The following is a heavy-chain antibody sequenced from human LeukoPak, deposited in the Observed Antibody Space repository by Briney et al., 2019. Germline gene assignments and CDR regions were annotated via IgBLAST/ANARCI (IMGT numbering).Heavy chain of an antibody. CDR2: ISYDGSNK. CDR1: GFTFSSYG. Sequence: SGGSLRLSCAASGFTFSSYGMHWVRQAPGKGLEWVAVISYDGSNKYYADSVKGRFTISRDNSKNTLYLQMNSLRAEDTAVYYCARTPTSYDFWSGYYRDYYCGMDVWGQGTTVTVSS. J-gene: IGHJ6*02. CDR3: ARTPTSYDFWSGYYRDYYCGMDV. V-gene: IGHV3-30*03. D-gene: IGHD3-3*01.